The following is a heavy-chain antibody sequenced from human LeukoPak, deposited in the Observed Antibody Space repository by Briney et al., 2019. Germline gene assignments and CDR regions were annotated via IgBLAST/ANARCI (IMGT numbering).Heavy chain of an antibody. CDR3: AKVRGAYCGGDCRDY. J-gene: IGHJ4*02. V-gene: IGHV3-23*01. CDR1: GFTFSSYA. Sequence: GGSLRLSCAASGFTFSSYAMSWVRQAPGKGLEWVSAISGSGGSTYYADSVKGRFTISRDNSKNTLYLQMNSLRAEDTAVYYCAKVRGAYCGGDCRDYWGQGTLVTVSS. CDR2: ISGSGGST. D-gene: IGHD2-21*02.